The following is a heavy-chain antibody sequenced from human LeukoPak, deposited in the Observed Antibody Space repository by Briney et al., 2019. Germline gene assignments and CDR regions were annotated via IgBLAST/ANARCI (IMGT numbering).Heavy chain of an antibody. CDR1: GGSISSHY. V-gene: IGHV4-59*11. J-gene: IGHJ4*02. D-gene: IGHD2-15*01. Sequence: SETLSLTCTDSGGSISSHYWSWIRQPPGKGLEWIGYVYYSGSTNYNPSLKSRVTISVDTSKNQSSLKLSSVTAADTAVYYCARERCSAGTCYLDYWGQGTLVTVSS. CDR3: ARERCSAGTCYLDY. CDR2: VYYSGST.